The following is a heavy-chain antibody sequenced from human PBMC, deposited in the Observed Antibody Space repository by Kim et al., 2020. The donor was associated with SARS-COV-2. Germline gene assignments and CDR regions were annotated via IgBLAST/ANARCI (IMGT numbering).Heavy chain of an antibody. CDR3: ARDGHSLDY. J-gene: IGHJ4*02. CDR2: DSDV. V-gene: IGHV5-51*01. Sequence: DSDVRYSPSFQGQVTIAVDKSISTAYLQWSRLKTSDTAMYYCARDGHSLDYWGQGTLVTVSS.